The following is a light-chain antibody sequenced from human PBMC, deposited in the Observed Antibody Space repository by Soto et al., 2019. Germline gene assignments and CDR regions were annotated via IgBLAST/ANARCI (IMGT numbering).Light chain of an antibody. CDR2: DVS. Sequence: CVLTQPASGSGSPGQSIAISCTGTSSDVGGYNYVSWYQQHPGKAPKLMIYDVSNRPSGVSNRFSGSKSGNTASLTISGLQAEDEADYYCSSYTSSSTLVFGGGTKVTVL. J-gene: IGLJ2*01. CDR1: SSDVGGYNY. CDR3: SSYTSSSTLV. V-gene: IGLV2-14*01.